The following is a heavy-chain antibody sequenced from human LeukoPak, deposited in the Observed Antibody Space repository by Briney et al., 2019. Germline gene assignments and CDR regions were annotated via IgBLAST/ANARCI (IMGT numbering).Heavy chain of an antibody. V-gene: IGHV3-21*01. CDR1: GFTFSSYS. J-gene: IGHJ3*02. CDR2: ISSSSSYI. Sequence: GGSLRLSCAASGFTFSSYSMNWVRQAPGKGLEWVSSISSSSSYIYYADSVKGRFTLSRDNAKNSLYLQMNSLRAEDTAVYYCARDLGGTTVFACDIWGQGTMVTVSS. D-gene: IGHD4-17*01. CDR3: ARDLGGTTVFACDI.